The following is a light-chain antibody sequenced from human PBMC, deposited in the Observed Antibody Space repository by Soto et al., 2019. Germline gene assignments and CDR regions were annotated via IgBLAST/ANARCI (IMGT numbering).Light chain of an antibody. CDR2: GAS. V-gene: IGKV3-20*01. CDR1: QSVSSSY. J-gene: IGKJ1*01. CDR3: QQYSRSPSWT. Sequence: EIVLTQSPGTLSLSPGERATLSCRASQSVSSSYLVWYQQKPGQAPRLLIYGASSRATGIPDRFSGSGSGTDFTLTISRLEPEDFAVYYCQQYSRSPSWTVGQGTKVEIK.